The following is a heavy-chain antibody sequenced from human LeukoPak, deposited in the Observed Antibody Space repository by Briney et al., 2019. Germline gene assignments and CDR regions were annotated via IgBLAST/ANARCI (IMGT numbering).Heavy chain of an antibody. D-gene: IGHD3-10*01. CDR2: IYSGGST. V-gene: IGHV3-53*01. Sequence: GGSLRLSCAASGFTVSSNYMSWVRQAPGKGLEWVSVIYSGGSTYYADSVKGRFTISRDNSKNTLYLQMNSLRADDTAVYNCAKGPNYYGSGSSNWFDPWGQGTLVTVSS. CDR1: GFTVSSNY. J-gene: IGHJ5*02. CDR3: AKGPNYYGSGSSNWFDP.